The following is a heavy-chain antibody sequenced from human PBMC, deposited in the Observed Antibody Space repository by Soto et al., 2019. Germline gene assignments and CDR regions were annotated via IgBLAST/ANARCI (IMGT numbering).Heavy chain of an antibody. Sequence: PSETLSLTCAVSGGSISSGDFYWSWIRQPQGKGLEWIGYIYYSGSTYYNPSLKSRVTISVDTSKNQFSQKLSSVTAADTAVYYCAWTVDTAMVSTWYFDLWGRGTLVTGSS. CDR1: GGSISSGDFY. CDR2: IYYSGST. D-gene: IGHD5-18*01. J-gene: IGHJ2*01. V-gene: IGHV4-30-4*01. CDR3: AWTVDTAMVSTWYFDL.